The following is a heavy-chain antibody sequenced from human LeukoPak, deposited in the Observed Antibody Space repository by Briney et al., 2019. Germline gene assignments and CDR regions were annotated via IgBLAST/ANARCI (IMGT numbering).Heavy chain of an antibody. CDR1: GFTFSSYN. CDR2: ITSSSGTI. V-gene: IGHV3-48*02. J-gene: IGHJ4*02. Sequence: GGSLTLSCAASGFTFSSYNMNWVRQAPGKGLEWVSSITSSSGTIYYADSVKGRFSISRDNAKNSLYLQMNSLRDEDTAVYYCARDRCSSTSCYVLYFDYWGQGSLVTVPS. D-gene: IGHD2-2*01. CDR3: ARDRCSSTSCYVLYFDY.